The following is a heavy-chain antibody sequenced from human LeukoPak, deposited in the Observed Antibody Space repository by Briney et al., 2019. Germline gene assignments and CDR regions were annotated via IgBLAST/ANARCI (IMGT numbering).Heavy chain of an antibody. J-gene: IGHJ4*02. CDR3: ARGYYYDSSGYSY. CDR2: INHSGST. CDR1: GGSFSGYY. Sequence: PSETLSLTCAVYGGSFSGYYWSWIRQPPGKGLEWIGEINHSGSTNYNPPLKSRVTISVDTSKNQFSLKLSSVTAADTAVYYCARGYYYDSSGYSYWGQGTLVTVSS. D-gene: IGHD3-22*01. V-gene: IGHV4-34*01.